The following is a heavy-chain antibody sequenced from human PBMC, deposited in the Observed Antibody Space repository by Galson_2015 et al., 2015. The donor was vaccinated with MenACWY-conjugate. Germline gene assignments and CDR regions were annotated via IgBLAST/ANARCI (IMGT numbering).Heavy chain of an antibody. J-gene: IGHJ4*02. CDR1: GFTFSSYS. CDR3: ARDMIFSYYDSSGYYFNNFDY. D-gene: IGHD3-22*01. CDR2: ISSSSSYI. V-gene: IGHV3-21*01. Sequence: SLRLSCAASGFTFSSYSMNWVRQAPGKGLEWVSSISSSSSYIYYADSVKGRFTISRDNAKNSLYLQMNSLRAEDTAVYYCARDMIFSYYDSSGYYFNNFDYWGQGTLVTVSS.